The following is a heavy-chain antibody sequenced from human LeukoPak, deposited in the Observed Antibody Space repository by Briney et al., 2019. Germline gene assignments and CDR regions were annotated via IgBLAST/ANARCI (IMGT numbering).Heavy chain of an antibody. CDR2: ISAYNGNT. J-gene: IGHJ4*02. V-gene: IGHV1-18*04. CDR1: GYTFTGYY. CDR3: ARGSSGSGYIDY. D-gene: IGHD3-22*01. Sequence: ASVKVSCKASGYTFTGYYMHWVRQAPGQGLEWMGWISAYNGNTNYAQKLQGRVTMTTDTSTSTAYMELRSLRSDDTAVYYCARGSSGSGYIDYWGQGTLVTVSS.